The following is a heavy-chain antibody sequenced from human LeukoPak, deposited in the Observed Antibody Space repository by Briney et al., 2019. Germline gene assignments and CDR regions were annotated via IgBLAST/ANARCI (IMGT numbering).Heavy chain of an antibody. CDR3: AKDWPSEWQQLPDYDAFVI. D-gene: IGHD6-13*01. J-gene: IGHJ3*02. Sequence: GGSLRLSCAASGFTFSTYAMSWVRQAPGKGLEWISAINSGGSTYYADSLKGRFTISRDNSKNTLYLQMNSLRADDTAVYYCAKDWPSEWQQLPDYDAFVIWGQGTMVTVSS. CDR2: INSGGST. V-gene: IGHV3-23*01. CDR1: GFTFSTYA.